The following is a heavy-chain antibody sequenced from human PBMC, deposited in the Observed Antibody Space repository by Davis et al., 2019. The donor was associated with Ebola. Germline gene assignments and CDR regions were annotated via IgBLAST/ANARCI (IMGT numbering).Heavy chain of an antibody. CDR3: ARGQDTGLPTDY. CDR1: GFTFSSYA. J-gene: IGHJ4*02. V-gene: IGHV3-30*04. CDR2: ISYDTSNK. Sequence: PGGSLRLSCAASGFTFSSYAMHWVRQAPGKGLEWVAVISYDTSNKYYADSVKGRFTISRDNSKNTLYLQMNSLRAEDTAVYYCARGQDTGLPTDYWGQGTLVTVSS. D-gene: IGHD2-15*01.